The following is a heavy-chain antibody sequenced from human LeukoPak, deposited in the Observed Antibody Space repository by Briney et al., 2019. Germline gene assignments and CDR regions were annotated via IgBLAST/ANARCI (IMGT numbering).Heavy chain of an antibody. J-gene: IGHJ4*02. CDR3: ARVARGVNPWDFDY. CDR2: IYSGGSI. Sequence: GGSLRLSCAASGFTFSSNYMSWVRQAPGKGLEWVSVIYSGGSIYYADSVKGRFTISRDNSKNTLYLQMNSLRAEDTAVYYCARVARGVNPWDFDYWGQGTLVTVSS. CDR1: GFTFSSNY. V-gene: IGHV3-53*05. D-gene: IGHD3-10*01.